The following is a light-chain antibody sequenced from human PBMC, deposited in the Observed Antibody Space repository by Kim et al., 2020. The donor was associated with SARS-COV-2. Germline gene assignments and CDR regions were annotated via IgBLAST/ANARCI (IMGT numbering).Light chain of an antibody. CDR2: GVN. Sequence: QSALTQPASVSGSPGQSITISCTGTSSDLNASNYVSWYRQHPGKAPKLLIYGVNNRPSRVSNRFSGSKSGNTASLTISGLQAEDEADYYCSSYTSGTTFYVFGTGTKVTVL. J-gene: IGLJ1*01. V-gene: IGLV2-14*03. CDR3: SSYTSGTTFYV. CDR1: SSDLNASNY.